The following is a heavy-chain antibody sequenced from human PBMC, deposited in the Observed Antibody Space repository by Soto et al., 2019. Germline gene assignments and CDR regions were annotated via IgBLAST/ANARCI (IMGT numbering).Heavy chain of an antibody. V-gene: IGHV1-3*05. CDR2: NTAGNGKT. Sequence: QVQLVQSGAEEKKPGASVKVSCKSSGYTFTIYAMHWVRQAPGQWLEWMGWNTAGNGKTTYSQKFQGRVTITRDTYVSTDNIELSSLRYEVTAVYYCASSMVVGTDLDSWGQGTLVTVSS. J-gene: IGHJ4*02. CDR3: ASSMVVGTDLDS. CDR1: GYTFTIYA. D-gene: IGHD2-21*02.